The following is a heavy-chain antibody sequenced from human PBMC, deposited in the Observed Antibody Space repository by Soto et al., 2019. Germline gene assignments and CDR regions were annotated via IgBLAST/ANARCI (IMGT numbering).Heavy chain of an antibody. J-gene: IGHJ5*02. CDR3: ARESAVIRYFDWFQNWFDP. D-gene: IGHD3-9*01. CDR1: GYTFTSYA. CDR2: INAGNGNT. Sequence: ASVKVSCKSSGYTFTSYAMHWVRQAPGQRLEWMGWINAGNGNTEYSQKFQGRVTITRDTSASTAYMELSGLRSEDTAVYYCARESAVIRYFDWFQNWFDPWGQGTLVTVSS. V-gene: IGHV1-3*01.